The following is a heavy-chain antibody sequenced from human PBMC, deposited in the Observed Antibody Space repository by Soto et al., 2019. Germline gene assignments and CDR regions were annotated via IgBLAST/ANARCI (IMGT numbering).Heavy chain of an antibody. CDR1: GDSVSSNSAA. CDR3: ARDRGSAARPREFDY. V-gene: IGHV6-1*01. Sequence: PSQTLSLTCAICGDSVSSNSAAWNWIRQSPSRGLEWLGRTYYRSKWYNDYAVSVKSRLTINPDTSKNQFSLQLNSVTPEYTAVYYCARDRGSAARPREFDYWGQGALVTVCS. D-gene: IGHD6-6*01. CDR2: TYYRSKWYN. J-gene: IGHJ4*02.